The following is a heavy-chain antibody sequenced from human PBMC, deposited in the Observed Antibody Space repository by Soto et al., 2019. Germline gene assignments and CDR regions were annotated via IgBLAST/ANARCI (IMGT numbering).Heavy chain of an antibody. J-gene: IGHJ5*01. CDR2: VYHTGST. V-gene: IGHV4-30-4*01. CDR3: AREPYHITGNRIDS. CDR1: GGSISGDYY. D-gene: IGHD3-10*01. Sequence: SETLSLTCTVSGGSISGDYYWNWIRQAPGKGLEWIGYVYHTGSTYHNPSLKSRGSISVDTSNNQFSLKLSSVTAADTAVYFCAREPYHITGNRIDSXGQGIPVT.